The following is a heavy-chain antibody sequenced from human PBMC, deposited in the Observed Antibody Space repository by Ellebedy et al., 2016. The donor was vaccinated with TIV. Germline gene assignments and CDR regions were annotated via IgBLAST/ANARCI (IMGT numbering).Heavy chain of an antibody. Sequence: SETLSLTCAVSGASIRSNYWSWIRQPPGKEMEWIGYIFSSGSTNYNPFFKSRVTISVDKSKTQFSLTLSSVTAADTAMYYCARGFFSSGSFGAFDLWGQGTMVTVSP. J-gene: IGHJ3*01. CDR2: IFSSGST. CDR3: ARGFFSSGSFGAFDL. CDR1: GASIRSNY. V-gene: IGHV4-59*01. D-gene: IGHD3-16*01.